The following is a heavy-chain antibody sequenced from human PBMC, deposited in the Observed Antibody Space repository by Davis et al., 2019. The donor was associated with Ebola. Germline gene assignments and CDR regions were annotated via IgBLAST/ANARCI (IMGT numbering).Heavy chain of an antibody. CDR2: IHYSGST. J-gene: IGHJ6*02. Sequence: SETLSLTCAVSSGSFSGYYWSWIRQPPGKGLEWIGSIHYSGSTNYNPSLKSRVTISVDTSKNQFSLKLSSVTAADTAVYYCASAPRAYYNGMDVWGQGTTVTVSS. CDR1: SGSFSGYY. V-gene: IGHV4-59*08. CDR3: ASAPRAYYNGMDV.